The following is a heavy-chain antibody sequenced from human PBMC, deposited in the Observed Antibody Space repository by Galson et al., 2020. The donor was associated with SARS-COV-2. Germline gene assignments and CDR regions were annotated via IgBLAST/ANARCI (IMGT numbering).Heavy chain of an antibody. Sequence: GESLKISCAASGFTFSSYSMNWVRQAPGKGLEWVSSISSSSSYIYYADSVKGRFTISRDNAKNSLYLQMNSLRAEDTAVDYCARDWLSSWHFYYWGQGTLVTVSA. D-gene: IGHD6-13*01. V-gene: IGHV3-21*01. CDR2: ISSSSSYI. CDR1: GFTFSSYS. J-gene: IGHJ4*02. CDR3: ARDWLSSWHFYY.